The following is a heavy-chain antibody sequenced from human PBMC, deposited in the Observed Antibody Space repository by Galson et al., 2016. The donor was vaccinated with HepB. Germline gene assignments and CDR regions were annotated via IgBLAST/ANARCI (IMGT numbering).Heavy chain of an antibody. CDR3: AREWMGFDFWSGPSDYFDY. D-gene: IGHD3-3*01. CDR2: ISGGGINT. V-gene: IGHV3-23*01. J-gene: IGHJ4*02. CDR1: GFTFNAYA. Sequence: SLRLSCAASGFTFNAYAMSWVRQAPRKGLEWVSSISGGGINTYYADSVRDRFTISRDNSMNTLYLQMNSLRAEDTAVYYCAREWMGFDFWSGPSDYFDYWGQGTLVTVSS.